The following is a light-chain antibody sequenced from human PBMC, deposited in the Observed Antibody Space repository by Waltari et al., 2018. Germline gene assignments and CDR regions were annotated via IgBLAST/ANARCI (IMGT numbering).Light chain of an antibody. Sequence: VVTQSPATLSMSPGERATLSCRTCQTIGTPLAWYQQRPGQAPRLLIYRASTRATGIPNRFSGSGSETEFTLTISSLQSEDIAVYYCQQYNNWPPGTFGQGTKVES. CDR1: QTIGTP. CDR2: RAS. CDR3: QQYNNWPPGT. J-gene: IGKJ1*01. V-gene: IGKV3-15*01.